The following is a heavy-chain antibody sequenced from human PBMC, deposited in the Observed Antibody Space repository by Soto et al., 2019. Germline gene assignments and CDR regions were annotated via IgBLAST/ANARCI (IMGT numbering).Heavy chain of an antibody. CDR2: ISYDGSNK. Sequence: GGSLRLSCAASGFTFSSYAMHWVRQAPGKGLEWVAVISYDGSNKYYADSVKGRFTISRDNSKNTLYLQMNSLRAEDTAVYYCARDTTGSLLLWFGEGVSRGMDVWGQGTTVTVSS. J-gene: IGHJ6*02. CDR3: ARDTTGSLLLWFGEGVSRGMDV. CDR1: GFTFSSYA. D-gene: IGHD3-10*01. V-gene: IGHV3-30-3*01.